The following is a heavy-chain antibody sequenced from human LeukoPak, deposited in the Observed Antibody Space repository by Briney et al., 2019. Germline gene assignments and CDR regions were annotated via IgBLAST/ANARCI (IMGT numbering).Heavy chain of an antibody. D-gene: IGHD4-11*01. CDR2: INPNSGGT. J-gene: IGHJ6*03. V-gene: IGHV1-2*06. CDR3: ARAGLTLTTQLYYYYYYIHV. Sequence: GASVKVSCRASGYTFTGYYMHWVRQAPGQGLEWMGRINPNSGGTNYAQKFQGRVTMTRDTSISTAYMELSRLRSDDTAVYYCARAGLTLTTQLYYYYYYIHVWGKGTTVTVSS. CDR1: GYTFTGYY.